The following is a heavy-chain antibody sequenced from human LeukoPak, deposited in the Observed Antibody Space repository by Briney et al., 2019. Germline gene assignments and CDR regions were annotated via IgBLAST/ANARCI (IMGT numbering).Heavy chain of an antibody. D-gene: IGHD6-13*01. V-gene: IGHV3-48*03. CDR2: IGSSGSTI. J-gene: IGHJ4*02. CDR1: GVTFSSYE. Sequence: GGSLRHSCAASGVTFSSYERNWVRQAPGKGLEWVSYIGSSGSTIYYADSVKGRFTISRDNSKNTLYLQMNGLRAEDTAVYYCAKDTGSSWYLPTAYFDYWGQGTLVTVSS. CDR3: AKDTGSSWYLPTAYFDY.